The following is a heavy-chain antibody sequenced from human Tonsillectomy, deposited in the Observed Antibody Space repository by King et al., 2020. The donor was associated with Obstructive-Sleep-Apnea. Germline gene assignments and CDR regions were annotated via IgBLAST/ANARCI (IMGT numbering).Heavy chain of an antibody. CDR3: TTGGHYYGT. CDR2: IKRKTDGGTR. Sequence: VQLVESGGDLVKPGGSLRVACAAAGFIVNNVWMSWVRQAPGKGLEWVGRIKRKTDGGTRDYAEPVKGRFTISRDDSKNAFYLQMNSLKIEDTAVYYCTTGGHYYGTWGQGTLVTVSS. CDR1: GFIVNNVW. D-gene: IGHD3-10*01. V-gene: IGHV3-15*01. J-gene: IGHJ4*02.